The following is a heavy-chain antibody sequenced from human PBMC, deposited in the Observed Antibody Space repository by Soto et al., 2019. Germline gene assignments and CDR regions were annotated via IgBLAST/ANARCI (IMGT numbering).Heavy chain of an antibody. CDR1: GGSISSGGYS. D-gene: IGHD3-10*01. Sequence: PSETLSLTCAASGGSISSGGYSWSWIRQPPGKGLEWIGYIYHSGSTYYNPSLKSRVTISVDRSKNQFSLKLSSVTAADTAVYYCAREYYYGSGSYFDYWGQGTLVTVSS. CDR3: AREYYYGSGSYFDY. CDR2: IYHSGST. J-gene: IGHJ4*02. V-gene: IGHV4-30-2*01.